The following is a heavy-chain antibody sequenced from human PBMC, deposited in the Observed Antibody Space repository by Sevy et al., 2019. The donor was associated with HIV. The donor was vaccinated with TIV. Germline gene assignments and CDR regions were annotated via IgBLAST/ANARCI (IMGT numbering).Heavy chain of an antibody. CDR2: ISDSGDTT. J-gene: IGHJ4*02. Sequence: GGSLRLSCAASGFTFTNYAMNWVRQAPGKGLEWVSGISDSGDTTHYAESVKGRFTISRDISKNTVSLQMSSLRAEDTAIYYCAKLPSTVMFREKGYWGQGTRVTVSS. CDR1: GFTFTNYA. V-gene: IGHV3-23*01. D-gene: IGHD3-10*01. CDR3: AKLPSTVMFREKGY.